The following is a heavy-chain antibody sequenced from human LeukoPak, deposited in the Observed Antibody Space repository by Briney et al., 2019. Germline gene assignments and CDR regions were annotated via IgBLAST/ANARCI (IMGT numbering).Heavy chain of an antibody. J-gene: IGHJ4*02. CDR1: GGSISSYY. D-gene: IGHD1-26*01. V-gene: IGHV4-59*01. Sequence: SETLSLTCTVSGGSISSYYWSWIRQPPGKGLEWIGYIYYSGSTNYNPSLKSRVTISVDTSKNQFSLKLSSVTAADTAVYYCARDTGLGVHYWGQGTLVTVSS. CDR3: ARDTGLGVHY. CDR2: IYYSGST.